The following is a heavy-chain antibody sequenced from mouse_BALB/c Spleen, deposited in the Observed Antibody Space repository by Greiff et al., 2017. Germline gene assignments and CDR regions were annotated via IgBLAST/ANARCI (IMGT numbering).Heavy chain of an antibody. CDR1: GYTFTDYW. D-gene: IGHD3-3*01. CDR2: IDTSDSYT. Sequence: VQLQQPGAELVMPGASVKMSCKASGYTFTDYWMHWVKQRPGQGLEWIGAIDTSDSYTSYNQKFKGKATLTVDESSSTAYMQLSSLTSEDSAVYYCARSWDKKAMDYWGQGTSVTVSS. J-gene: IGHJ4*01. CDR3: ARSWDKKAMDY. V-gene: IGHV1-69*01.